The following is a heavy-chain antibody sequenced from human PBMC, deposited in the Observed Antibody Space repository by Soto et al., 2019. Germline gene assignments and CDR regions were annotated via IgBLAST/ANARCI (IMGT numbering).Heavy chain of an antibody. J-gene: IGHJ4*02. CDR3: ARDSPNYIWGRQFGY. CDR2: IKQDGSEK. Sequence: EVQLVESGGGLVQPGGSLRLSCAASGFTFSSYWMSWVRQAPGKGLEWVANIKQDGSEKYYVDSVKGRFTISRDNAKNSLYLQMNSLRAEDTAVYYCARDSPNYIWGRQFGYWGEGTLVTVSS. D-gene: IGHD3-16*01. CDR1: GFTFSSYW. V-gene: IGHV3-7*01.